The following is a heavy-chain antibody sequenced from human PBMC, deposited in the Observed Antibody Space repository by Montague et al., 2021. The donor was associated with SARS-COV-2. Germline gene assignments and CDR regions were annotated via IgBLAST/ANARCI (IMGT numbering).Heavy chain of an antibody. CDR1: GGSISSYN. CDR2: NHYSART. D-gene: IGHD2-2*02. Sequence: SETLSLTCTVSGGSISSYNWSWIRQPPGKGLEWFAYNHYSARTNFNPPLRSRVTMSADTTNSKLFLKRSSVTAADTAVYYCARVVYCSSSGCYTTYYMAVWGKGTTVTVSS. V-gene: IGHV4-59*01. J-gene: IGHJ6*03. CDR3: ARVVYCSSSGCYTTYYMAV.